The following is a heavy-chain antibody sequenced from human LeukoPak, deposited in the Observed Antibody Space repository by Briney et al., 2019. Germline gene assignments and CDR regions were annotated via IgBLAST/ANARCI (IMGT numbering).Heavy chain of an antibody. J-gene: IGHJ6*03. CDR1: GYSISSGYY. CDR2: INHSGST. D-gene: IGHD3-22*01. V-gene: IGHV4-38-2*01. Sequence: TSETLSLTCAVSGYSISSGYYWGWIRQPPGKGLEWIGEINHSGSTNYNPSLKSRVTISVDTSKNQFSLKLSSVTAADTAVYYCARGRSYYDSSGYRYYYYYMDVWGKGTTVTVSS. CDR3: ARGRSYYDSSGYRYYYYYMDV.